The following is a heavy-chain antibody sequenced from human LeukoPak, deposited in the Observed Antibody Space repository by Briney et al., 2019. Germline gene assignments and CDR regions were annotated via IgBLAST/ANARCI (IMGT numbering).Heavy chain of an antibody. CDR2: IGGSGTTI. V-gene: IGHV3-23*01. Sequence: GGSLGLSCTVSGFTFSTYAMSWVRQAPGKGLEWVSAIGGSGTTIHYADSVKGRFTISRDNSKNTLHLQMNSLRVEDTAVYYCAKDRVRYSSNWHYFDYWGQGTLVTVSS. D-gene: IGHD6-13*01. CDR1: GFTFSTYA. J-gene: IGHJ4*02. CDR3: AKDRVRYSSNWHYFDY.